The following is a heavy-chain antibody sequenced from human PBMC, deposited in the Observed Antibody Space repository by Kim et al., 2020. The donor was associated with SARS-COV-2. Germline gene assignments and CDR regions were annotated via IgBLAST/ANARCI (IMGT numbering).Heavy chain of an antibody. CDR3: ARGFYGEDPYYYYGMDV. D-gene: IGHD4-17*01. V-gene: IGHV4-61*02. Sequence: SETLSLTCTVSGGSISSGSYYWSWIRQPAGKGLEWIGRIYTSGSTNYNPSLKSRVTISVDTSKNQFSLKLSSVTAADTAVYYCARGFYGEDPYYYYGMDVWGQGTTVTVSS. CDR1: GGSISSGSYY. CDR2: IYTSGST. J-gene: IGHJ6*02.